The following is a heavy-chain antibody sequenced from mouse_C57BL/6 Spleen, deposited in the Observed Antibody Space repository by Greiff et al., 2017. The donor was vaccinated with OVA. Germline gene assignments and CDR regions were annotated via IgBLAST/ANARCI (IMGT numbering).Heavy chain of an antibody. J-gene: IGHJ2*01. CDR1: GYTFTDYY. V-gene: IGHV1-26*01. D-gene: IGHD2-1*01. CDR3: ARTYGNDFDY. CDR2: INPNNGGT. Sequence: VQLQQSGPELVKPGASVKISCKASGYTFTDYYMNWVKQSHGKSLEWIGDINPNNGGTSYNQKFKGKATLTVDNSSSTAYMELRSLTSEDSAVYYCARTYGNDFDYWGQGTTLTVSS.